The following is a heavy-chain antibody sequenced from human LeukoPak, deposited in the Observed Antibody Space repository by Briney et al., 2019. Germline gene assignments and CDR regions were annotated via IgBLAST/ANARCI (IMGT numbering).Heavy chain of an antibody. V-gene: IGHV1-2*02. D-gene: IGHD2-2*01. CDR3: ARARDIVVVPAAIHDNWFDP. Sequence: ASVKVSCKASGYTFTGYYMHWVRQAPGQGLEWMGWINPNSGGTNYAQKFQGRVTMTRDTSISTAYMELSRLRSDDTAVYYCARARDIVVVPAAIHDNWFDPWGQGTPVTVSS. J-gene: IGHJ5*02. CDR2: INPNSGGT. CDR1: GYTFTGYY.